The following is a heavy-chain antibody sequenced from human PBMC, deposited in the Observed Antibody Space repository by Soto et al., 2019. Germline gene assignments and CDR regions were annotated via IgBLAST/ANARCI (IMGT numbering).Heavy chain of an antibody. J-gene: IGHJ4*02. Sequence: GGSLRLSCAASGFKFSNYAMRWVRQAPGKGLEWVSLISATGGGTYYADSVKGRFTISRDNSHNTLYLQVHSLTAEDTAVYYCAKDRRAGGNSAFYFDFWGQGAQVTVSS. CDR1: GFKFSNYA. CDR3: AKDRRAGGNSAFYFDF. D-gene: IGHD3-16*01. CDR2: ISATGGGT. V-gene: IGHV3-23*01.